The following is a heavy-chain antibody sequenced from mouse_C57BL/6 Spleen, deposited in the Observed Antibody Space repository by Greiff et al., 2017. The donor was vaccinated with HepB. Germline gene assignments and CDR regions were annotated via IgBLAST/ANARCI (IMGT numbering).Heavy chain of an antibody. J-gene: IGHJ2*01. V-gene: IGHV1-81*01. CDR1: GYTFTSYG. D-gene: IGHD1-1*02. CDR3: ARSGLYYFDY. Sequence: QVHVKQSGAELARPGASVKLSCKASGYTFTSYGISWVKQRTGQGLEWIGEIYPRSGNTYYNEKFKGKATLTADKSSSTAYMELRSLTSEDSAVYFCARSGLYYFDYWGQGTTLTVSS. CDR2: IYPRSGNT.